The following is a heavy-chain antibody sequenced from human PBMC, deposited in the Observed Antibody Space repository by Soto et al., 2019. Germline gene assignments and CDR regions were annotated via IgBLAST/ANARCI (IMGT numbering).Heavy chain of an antibody. CDR3: ATGVIWIGYFTVDS. J-gene: IGHJ4*02. V-gene: IGHV1-69*01. D-gene: IGHD3-3*01. CDR2: FIPVYRTL. CDR1: GGSFGNSA. Sequence: QVLLVQSGAEVKKPGSLVKISCKASGGSFGNSAINWVRQTPGQGLEWLGGFIPVYRTLNYAQKFQGRVTITADESTGTAYMTLNSLASNDTAVYYCATGVIWIGYFTVDSWGQGTRVTVSS.